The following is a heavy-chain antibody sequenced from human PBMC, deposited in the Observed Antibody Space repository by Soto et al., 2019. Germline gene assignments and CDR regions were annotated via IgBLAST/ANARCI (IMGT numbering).Heavy chain of an antibody. Sequence: SETLSLTCTVAGHSINSDYYWGWIRQPPGKGPEWIGSIYPGGGTYYNPSLKSRVTISIDTSKNQFSLRLTSVTAADTAMYYCARKGYYPSGRINLFDSWGQGXLVTVSS. J-gene: IGHJ4*02. CDR1: GHSINSDYY. CDR2: IYPGGGT. D-gene: IGHD3-10*01. V-gene: IGHV4-38-2*02. CDR3: ARKGYYPSGRINLFDS.